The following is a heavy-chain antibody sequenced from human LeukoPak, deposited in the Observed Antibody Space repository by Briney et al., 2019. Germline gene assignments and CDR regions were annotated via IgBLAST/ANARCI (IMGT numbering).Heavy chain of an antibody. D-gene: IGHD1-14*01. CDR2: ISGGGGST. V-gene: IGHV3-23*01. CDR1: EFTFSNYA. J-gene: IGHJ5*02. CDR3: AKGSGINHYHWIDP. Sequence: GGSLRLSCAASEFTFSNYAMNWVREARGKGLEWVSGISGGGGSTYYADSVKGRFTISRDNSKNTLYLQMDSLRAEDTALYYCAKGSGINHYHWIDPWGQGTLVTVSS.